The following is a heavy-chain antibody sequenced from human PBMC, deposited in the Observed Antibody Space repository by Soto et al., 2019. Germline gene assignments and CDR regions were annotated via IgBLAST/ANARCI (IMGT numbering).Heavy chain of an antibody. D-gene: IGHD3-10*01. Sequence: GGSLRLSCAAAGFSFSHAWMTWVRQAPGKGLEWVGHISSRVHGATADYAAPVKGRFTIPRDDSESTLYLEMNSLKTEDTGIYYCTTRGNYYYYYGIDAWGQGTTVTVSS. CDR3: TTRGNYYYYYGIDA. J-gene: IGHJ6*02. CDR1: GFSFSHAW. V-gene: IGHV3-15*01. CDR2: ISSRVHGATA.